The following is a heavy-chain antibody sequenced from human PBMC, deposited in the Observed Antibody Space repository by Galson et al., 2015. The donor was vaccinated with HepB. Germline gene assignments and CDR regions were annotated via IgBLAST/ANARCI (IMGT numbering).Heavy chain of an antibody. CDR1: GGAFSSSA. Sequence: SVKVSCKASGGAFSSSAISWVRQAPGQGLEWMAGFTPVFGTPNYAHRFQGRVTITADESASTAYMELSSLRSEDTAVYYCAREVGDNWFDPWGQGTLVTVSS. V-gene: IGHV1-69*13. D-gene: IGHD3-16*01. J-gene: IGHJ5*02. CDR3: AREVGDNWFDP. CDR2: FTPVFGTP.